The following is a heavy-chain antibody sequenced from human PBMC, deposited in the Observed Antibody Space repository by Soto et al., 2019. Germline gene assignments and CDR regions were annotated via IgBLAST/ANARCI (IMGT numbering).Heavy chain of an antibody. V-gene: IGHV1-2*04. CDR3: ARGHSTDCSNGVCSFFYNHEMDV. J-gene: IGHJ6*02. CDR2: INPKSGGT. CDR1: GYSFTDYH. Sequence: SVKVSCKASGYSFTDYHIHWVRQAPVQGLEWLGRINPKSGGTSTAQKFQGWVTMTRDRSISTVYMELTRLRSDDTAVYFCARGHSTDCSNGVCSFFYNHEMDVWGQGTTVTVSS. D-gene: IGHD2-8*01.